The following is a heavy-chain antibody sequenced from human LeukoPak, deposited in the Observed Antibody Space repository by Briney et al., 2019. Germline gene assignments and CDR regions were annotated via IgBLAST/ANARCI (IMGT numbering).Heavy chain of an antibody. CDR3: AELGITMIGGV. J-gene: IGHJ6*04. CDR1: GFTFDDYA. Sequence: GGSLRLSCAASGFTFDDYAMHWVRQAPGKGLEWVSGINWNSGSIGYADPVKGRFTISRDNAKNSLYLQMNSLRAEDTAVYYCAELGITMIGGVWGKGTTVTISS. D-gene: IGHD3-10*02. V-gene: IGHV3-9*01. CDR2: INWNSGSI.